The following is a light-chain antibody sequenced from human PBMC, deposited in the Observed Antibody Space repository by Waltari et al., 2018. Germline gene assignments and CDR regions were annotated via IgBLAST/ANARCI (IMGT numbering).Light chain of an antibody. CDR1: QSIRSN. CDR2: CAS. V-gene: IGKV3-15*01. Sequence: EIVMTQSPATLSVFPGERATLSCRASQSIRSNLAWYQHKPGQAPRLLIYCASTRATGIPAMFSGSASGTEFTLTISRLQSEDFAVYVCQQYDNWLGTFGQGTKVEIK. CDR3: QQYDNWLGT. J-gene: IGKJ1*01.